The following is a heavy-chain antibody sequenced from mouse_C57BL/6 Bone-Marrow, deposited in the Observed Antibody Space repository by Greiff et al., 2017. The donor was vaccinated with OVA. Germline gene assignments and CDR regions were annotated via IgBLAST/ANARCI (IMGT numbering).Heavy chain of an antibody. D-gene: IGHD3-3*01. CDR1: GYTFTSYW. J-gene: IGHJ3*01. V-gene: IGHV1-69*01. CDR2: IDPSDSYT. Sequence: VQLQQPGAELVMPGASVKLSCKASGYTFTSYWMHWVKQRPGQGLEWIGEIDPSDSYTNYNQKFKGKSTLTVDKSSSTAYMQLSSLTSEDSAVYYCARGGTGCAYWGQGTLVTVSA. CDR3: ARGGTGCAY.